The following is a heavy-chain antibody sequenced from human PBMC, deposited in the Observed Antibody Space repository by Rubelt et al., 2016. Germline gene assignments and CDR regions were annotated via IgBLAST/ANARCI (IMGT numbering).Heavy chain of an antibody. V-gene: IGHV1-18*01. J-gene: IGHJ3*02. CDR1: GYTFTSYG. Sequence: QVQLVQSGAEAKKPGASVKVSCKASGYTFTSYGISWVRQAPGQGLEWMGWISAYYGNTNYAQKLQGRVTSITYTSTGTAYMELRSLRSDDTAVYYCARERARGGGAFDIWGQGTMVTVSS. CDR3: ARERARGGGAFDI. D-gene: IGHD3-10*01. CDR2: ISAYYGNT.